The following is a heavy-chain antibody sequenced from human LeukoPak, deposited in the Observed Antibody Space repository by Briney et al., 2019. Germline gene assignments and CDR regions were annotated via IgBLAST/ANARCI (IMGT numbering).Heavy chain of an antibody. CDR3: ARHPGGNSGSYSGDFDY. J-gene: IGHJ4*02. D-gene: IGHD1-26*01. CDR2: INSDGSST. V-gene: IGHV3-74*01. CDR1: GFTFSSYW. Sequence: GGSLRLSCAASGFTFSSYWMHWVRQAPGKGLVWVSRINSDGSSTSYADSVKGRFTISRDNAKNTLYLQMNSLRAEDTAVYYCARHPGGNSGSYSGDFDYWGQGTLVTVSS.